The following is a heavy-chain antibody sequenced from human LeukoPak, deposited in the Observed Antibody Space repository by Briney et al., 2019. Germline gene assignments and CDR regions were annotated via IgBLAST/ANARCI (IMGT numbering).Heavy chain of an antibody. J-gene: IGHJ4*02. CDR3: ARTDCSGSSCYKIYYFDY. D-gene: IGHD2-15*01. Sequence: PGGSLRLSCAASGFTVSNNYMSRVRQAPGKGLEWGSVIYSGGTTYYAGSVKGRFTISRDNSKNTLYHQMNSLRAEDTAVYYCARTDCSGSSCYKIYYFDYWGQGTLVTVSS. V-gene: IGHV3-53*01. CDR1: GFTVSNNY. CDR2: IYSGGTT.